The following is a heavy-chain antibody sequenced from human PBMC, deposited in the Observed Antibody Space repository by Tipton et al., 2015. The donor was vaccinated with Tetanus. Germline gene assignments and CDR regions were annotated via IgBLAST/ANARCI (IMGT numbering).Heavy chain of an antibody. Sequence: TLSLTCAVSGGSISSSNWWSWVRQPPGKGLEWIGEIYHSGSTNYNPSLKSRVTISVDKSKNQFSLKLSSVTAADTAVYYCARKGRCSGGSCYSWWFDPWGQGTLVTVSS. V-gene: IGHV4-4*02. CDR3: ARKGRCSGGSCYSWWFDP. J-gene: IGHJ5*02. D-gene: IGHD2-15*01. CDR1: GGSISSSNW. CDR2: IYHSGST.